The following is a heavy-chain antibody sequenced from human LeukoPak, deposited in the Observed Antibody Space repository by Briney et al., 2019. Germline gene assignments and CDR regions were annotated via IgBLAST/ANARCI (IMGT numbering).Heavy chain of an antibody. CDR3: ARNWNDVEYYYYGMDV. V-gene: IGHV1-46*01. CDR1: GYTFTSYY. J-gene: IGHJ6*02. D-gene: IGHD1-1*01. Sequence: ASVKVSCKASGYTFTSYYMHWVRQAPGQGLEWMGIINPSGGSTSYAQKLQGRATMTTDTSTSTAYMELRSLRSDDTAVYYCARNWNDVEYYYYGMDVWGQGTTVTVSS. CDR2: INPSGGST.